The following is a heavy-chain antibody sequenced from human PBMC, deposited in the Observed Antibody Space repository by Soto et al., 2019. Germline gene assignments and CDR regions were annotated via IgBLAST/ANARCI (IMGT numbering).Heavy chain of an antibody. V-gene: IGHV1-69*01. CDR1: GGTFSSYS. Sequence: QVQLVQSGAEVKKPGSSVKVSCKASGGTFSSYSINCVRQAPGQGLEWMGEIVPFFGTANYAQKFQGRVTITADESTSTAYMELSSLRSDDTAVYYCARDGGRHSGGIDYWGQATLVTVS. CDR2: IVPFFGTA. J-gene: IGHJ4*02. D-gene: IGHD1-26*01. CDR3: ARDGGRHSGGIDY.